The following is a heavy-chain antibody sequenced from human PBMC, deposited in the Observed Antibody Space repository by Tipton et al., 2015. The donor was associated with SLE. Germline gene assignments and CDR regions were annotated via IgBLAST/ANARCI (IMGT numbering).Heavy chain of an antibody. Sequence: SGDSVSSDKWWSWVRQSPGKGLEWIGEIHRRGSTNYNPSVKSRVTISLDRSKNQISLSLTTVTAADTAVYYCARLGIATTGTNKYFQHWGQGTLVTVSS. D-gene: IGHD6-13*01. V-gene: IGHV4-4*02. CDR2: IHRRGST. CDR3: ARLGIATTGTNKYFQH. CDR1: GDSVSSDKW. J-gene: IGHJ1*01.